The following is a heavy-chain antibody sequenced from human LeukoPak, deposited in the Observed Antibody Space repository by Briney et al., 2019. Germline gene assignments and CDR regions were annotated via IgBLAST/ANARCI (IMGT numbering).Heavy chain of an antibody. CDR3: ARDHVQSVYGDYGSGMDV. Sequence: ASVKVSCKASGGTFSSYGISWVRQAPGQGLEWMGGIIPIFGAANYAQKFQGRVTITADESTSTAYMELSSPRSEDTAVYYCARDHVQSVYGDYGSGMDVWGQGTTVTVSS. V-gene: IGHV1-69*13. CDR2: IIPIFGAA. CDR1: GGTFSSYG. D-gene: IGHD4-17*01. J-gene: IGHJ6*02.